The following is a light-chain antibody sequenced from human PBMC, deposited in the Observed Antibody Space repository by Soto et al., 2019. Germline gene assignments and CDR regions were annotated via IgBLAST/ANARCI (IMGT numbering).Light chain of an antibody. V-gene: IGKV3-20*01. CDR2: DAS. J-gene: IGKJ1*01. CDR3: QQYGGSFPP. CDR1: QSVSSTY. Sequence: EIVLTQSPGTLSLSPGERATLSCRASQSVSSTYFAWYQQRPGQAPRLLIYDASNRAPGIPDRFSGSGSGTEFTLTISRLEPEDFAVYYCQQYGGSFPPFGQGTKVEIK.